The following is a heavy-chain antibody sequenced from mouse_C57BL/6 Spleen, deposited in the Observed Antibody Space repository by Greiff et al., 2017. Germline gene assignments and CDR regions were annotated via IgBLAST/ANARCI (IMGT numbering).Heavy chain of an antibody. CDR1: GYAFSSSW. CDR3: ARPSHYYGSSYSFAY. CDR2: IYPGDGDT. D-gene: IGHD1-1*01. Sequence: QVQLKQSGPELVKPGASVKISCKASGYAFSSSWMNWVKQRPGKGLEWIGRIYPGDGDTNYNGKFKGKATLTADKSSSTAYMQLSSLTSEDSAVYFCARPSHYYGSSYSFAYWGQGTLVTVSA. J-gene: IGHJ3*01. V-gene: IGHV1-82*01.